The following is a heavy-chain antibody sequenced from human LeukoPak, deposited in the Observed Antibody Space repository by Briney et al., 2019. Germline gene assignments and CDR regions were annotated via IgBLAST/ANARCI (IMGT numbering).Heavy chain of an antibody. V-gene: IGHV5-51*01. D-gene: IGHD3-22*01. Sequence: GESLKISGKGSGYSFTNYWIGWVRQMPGKGLEWMRIIYPGDSDTRYSPSFQGQVTISADKSISTAYLQWSSLKASDTAMYYCARLNYYDSSGSKFDPWGQGTLVTVSS. CDR1: GYSFTNYW. CDR3: ARLNYYDSSGSKFDP. J-gene: IGHJ5*02. CDR2: IYPGDSDT.